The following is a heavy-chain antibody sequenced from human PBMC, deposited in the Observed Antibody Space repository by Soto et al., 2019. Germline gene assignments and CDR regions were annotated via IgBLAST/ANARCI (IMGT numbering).Heavy chain of an antibody. CDR1: GGPLSSFY. CDR2: IYYTGST. J-gene: IGHJ3*02. Sequence: SETLSLTCNSSGGPLSSFYYSWIRQAPGKGLEWIGDIYYTGSTNYNPSLKSRVTMSVNTSKNQISLKLTSVTAADTAVYFCAVTRGGAHPHDIWGQGTMVTVSS. D-gene: IGHD2-21*02. V-gene: IGHV4-59*01. CDR3: AVTRGGAHPHDI.